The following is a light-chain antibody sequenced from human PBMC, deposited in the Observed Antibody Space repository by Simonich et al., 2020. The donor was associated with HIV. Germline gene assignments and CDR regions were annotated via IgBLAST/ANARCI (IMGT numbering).Light chain of an antibody. Sequence: DIVMTQSPDSLAVSLGERATINCKSSQSVLYSSNNKNYLAWYQQKPGQPPKLLIYWTSTRESGFPDRFSGRGSGTDFTLTISSLQAEDVAVYYCQQYYSTPAFGQGTKVEIK. V-gene: IGKV4-1*01. J-gene: IGKJ1*01. CDR3: QQYYSTPA. CDR1: QSVLYSSNNKNY. CDR2: WTS.